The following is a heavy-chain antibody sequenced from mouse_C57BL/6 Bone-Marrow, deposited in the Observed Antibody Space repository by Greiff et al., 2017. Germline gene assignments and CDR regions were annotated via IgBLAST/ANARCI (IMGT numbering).Heavy chain of an antibody. CDR2: INPGSGGT. J-gene: IGHJ2*01. V-gene: IGHV1-54*01. Sequence: QVQLKQSGAELVRPGTSVKVSCKASGYAFTNYLLEWVKQRPGQGLEWIGVINPGSGGTNYNEKFKGKAILTADKSSSTAYMQLSSLTSEDSAVYFCARGDGNLYYFDYWGQGTTLTVSS. CDR1: GYAFTNYL. D-gene: IGHD2-1*01. CDR3: ARGDGNLYYFDY.